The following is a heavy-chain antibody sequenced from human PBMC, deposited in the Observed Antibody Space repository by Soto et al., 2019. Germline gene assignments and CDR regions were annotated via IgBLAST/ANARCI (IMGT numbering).Heavy chain of an antibody. Sequence: QVQLVESGGGVVQPGRSLRLSCAASGFTFSGYGMHWVRQAPGKGLEWVAVISYDGSNKYYADSVKGRFTISRDNSKNTLYLQMNSLRAEDTAVYYCAKDRRVRFLEWSTPTLEYWGQGTLVTVSS. J-gene: IGHJ4*02. V-gene: IGHV3-30*18. CDR1: GFTFSGYG. CDR3: AKDRRVRFLEWSTPTLEY. CDR2: ISYDGSNK. D-gene: IGHD3-3*01.